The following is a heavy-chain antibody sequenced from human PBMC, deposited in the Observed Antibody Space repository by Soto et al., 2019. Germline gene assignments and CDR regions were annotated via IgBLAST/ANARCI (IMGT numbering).Heavy chain of an antibody. Sequence: QLQLQESGPGLVKPSETLSLTCTVSGGSISSSSHYWGWIRQSPGKGLEWIGRIYYSGSTYYNPSLKSRLTISVDTSKNQFSLRVSSVTAADSAVYYCAGRQWEVAVWGSWGRGTLVTVSS. V-gene: IGHV4-39*01. CDR2: IYYSGST. D-gene: IGHD3-16*01. J-gene: IGHJ5*02. CDR3: AGRQWEVAVWGS. CDR1: GGSISSSSHY.